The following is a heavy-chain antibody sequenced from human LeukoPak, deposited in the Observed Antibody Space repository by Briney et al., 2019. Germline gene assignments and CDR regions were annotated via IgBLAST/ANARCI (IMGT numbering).Heavy chain of an antibody. J-gene: IGHJ4*02. CDR3: AKGVRRSSDYSSPVDY. CDR1: GFTLSSYA. D-gene: IGHD3-22*01. CDR2: IRGSGGST. Sequence: GGSLRLSCAASGFTLSSYAMSWVRQAPGKGLEWVSAIRGSGGSTYYADSVKGRFTISRDNSRNTLYLQTNGLRAEDTAVYYCAKGVRRSSDYSSPVDYWGQGTLVTVSS. V-gene: IGHV3-23*01.